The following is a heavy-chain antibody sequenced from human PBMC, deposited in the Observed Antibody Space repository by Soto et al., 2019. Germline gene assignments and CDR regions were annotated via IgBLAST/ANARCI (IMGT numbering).Heavy chain of an antibody. Sequence: ASVKVSCKASGYTFANYFMHWVRQAPGQGLEWMGIIKPGGGTADYTQKIQDRVTMTSDTSTSTVYMELSSLRSEDTAVYYCAREYPSTYYFGPWGQGTL. CDR2: IKPGGGTA. CDR1: GYTFANYF. D-gene: IGHD3-22*01. V-gene: IGHV1-46*01. J-gene: IGHJ5*02. CDR3: AREYPSTYYFGP.